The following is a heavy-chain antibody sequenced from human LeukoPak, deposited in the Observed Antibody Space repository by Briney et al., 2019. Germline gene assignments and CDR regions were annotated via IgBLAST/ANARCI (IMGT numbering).Heavy chain of an antibody. V-gene: IGHV3-23*01. CDR1: GFPFSSYA. CDR3: AKRNTMVRGGPCFDY. Sequence: GGSLRLSCAASGFPFSSYAMNWVRQAPGKGLEWISIIFGSGDTTYYADSVKGRFTVSRDNSKNMLYLQMNNLRPEDTATYYCAKRNTMVRGGPCFDYWGQGLMVTVSS. D-gene: IGHD3-10*01. J-gene: IGHJ4*02. CDR2: IFGSGDTT.